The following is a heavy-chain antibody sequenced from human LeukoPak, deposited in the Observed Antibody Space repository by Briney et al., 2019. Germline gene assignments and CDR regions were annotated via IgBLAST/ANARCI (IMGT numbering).Heavy chain of an antibody. V-gene: IGHV3-49*04. Sequence: GGSLTLSCATSGFTFDDYPMHWVRHAPGKGLEWVGFIRSKAYGRTTEYAASVKGRFTISRDDSKSIAYLQMNSLRTEDTAVYYCTKDLEYYYYMDVWGKGTTVTISS. D-gene: IGHD5-24*01. CDR3: TKDLEYYYYMDV. CDR2: IRSKAYGRTT. J-gene: IGHJ6*03. CDR1: GFTFDDYP.